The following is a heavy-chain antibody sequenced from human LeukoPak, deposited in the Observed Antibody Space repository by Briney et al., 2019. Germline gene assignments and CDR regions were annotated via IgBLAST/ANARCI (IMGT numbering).Heavy chain of an antibody. J-gene: IGHJ5*02. CDR2: ISGSGGDT. V-gene: IGHV3-23*01. D-gene: IGHD6-19*01. CDR3: AKAASGWSIQNIDP. CDR1: GFTFSTNA. Sequence: QPGGSLCFSSAASGFTFSTNAMNWLRQAPRKGLEWVSGISGSGGDTYYADSVKGRFTISRDNSKNTLYLQMSSLRTEDTATYYCAKAASGWSIQNIDPWGHGTLVTVSS.